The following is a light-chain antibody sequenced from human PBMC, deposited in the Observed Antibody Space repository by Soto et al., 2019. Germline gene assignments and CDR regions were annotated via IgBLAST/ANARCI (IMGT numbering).Light chain of an antibody. CDR3: QHYNNWPPYS. CDR1: QDVSTN. V-gene: IGKV3-15*01. CDR2: GAS. J-gene: IGKJ2*03. Sequence: ETVMTQSPDTLSVSPGESATLSCRASQDVSTNLVWFRQKPGQTPRLVLYGASKRATGIPARFSGSGSGRHFTLTISSLQSEDFGVYYCQHYNNWPPYSSGQGTKVEIK.